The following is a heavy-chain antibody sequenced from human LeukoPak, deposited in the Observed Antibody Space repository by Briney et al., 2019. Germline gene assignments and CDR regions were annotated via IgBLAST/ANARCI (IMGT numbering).Heavy chain of an antibody. CDR1: GYTFTGYY. Sequence: ASVKVSCKASGYTFTGYYMHWVRQAPGQGLEWMGWINPNSGGTNYAQKFQGRVTMTRDASISTAYMELSRLRSDDTAVYYCARHYDILTGYYYFWGQGTLVTVSS. D-gene: IGHD3-9*01. CDR2: INPNSGGT. CDR3: ARHYDILTGYYYF. J-gene: IGHJ4*02. V-gene: IGHV1-2*02.